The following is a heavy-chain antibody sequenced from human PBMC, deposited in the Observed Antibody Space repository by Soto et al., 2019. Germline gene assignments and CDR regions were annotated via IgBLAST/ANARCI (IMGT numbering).Heavy chain of an antibody. CDR2: IYYSGST. CDR1: GGSISSYY. CDR3: AREATYDYIWGSYRSPALYYFDY. V-gene: IGHV4-59*01. D-gene: IGHD3-16*02. Sequence: PSETLSLTCTVSGGSISSYYWSWIRQPPGKGLEWIGYIYYSGSTNYNPSLKSRVTISVDTSKNQFSLKLSSVTAADTAVYYCAREATYDYIWGSYRSPALYYFDYWGQGTLVTVSS. J-gene: IGHJ4*02.